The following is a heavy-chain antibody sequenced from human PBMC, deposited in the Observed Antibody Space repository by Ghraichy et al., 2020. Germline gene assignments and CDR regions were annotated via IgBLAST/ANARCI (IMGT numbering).Heavy chain of an antibody. V-gene: IGHV4-39*01. Sequence: SETLSLTCTISGGSISSSDYYWGWIRQPPGKGLEWIGNICYTVSTDYNPSLKSRVTMSLDTSKNQFSLNLRSLTAADTAVYYCARTLRWLQFIDYRGQGILVTVSS. D-gene: IGHD5-24*01. CDR1: GGSISSSDYY. CDR3: ARTLRWLQFIDY. J-gene: IGHJ4*02. CDR2: ICYTVST.